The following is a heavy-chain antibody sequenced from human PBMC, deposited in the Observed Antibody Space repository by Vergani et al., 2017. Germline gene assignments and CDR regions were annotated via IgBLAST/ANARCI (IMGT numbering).Heavy chain of an antibody. CDR3: ARDKAAAGFFMTRPENWFDP. V-gene: IGHV1-69-2*01. J-gene: IGHJ5*02. D-gene: IGHD6-13*01. CDR2: VDPEDGET. CDR1: GYTFTDYY. Sequence: EVQLVQSGAEVKKPGATVKISCKVSGYTFTDYYMHWVQQAPGKGLEWMGLVDPEDGETIYAEKFQGRVTITADTSTDTAYMELSSLRSEDTAVYYCARDKAAAGFFMTRPENWFDPWGQGTLVTVSS.